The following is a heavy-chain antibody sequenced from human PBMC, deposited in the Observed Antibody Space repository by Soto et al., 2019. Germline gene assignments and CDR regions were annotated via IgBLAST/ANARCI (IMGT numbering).Heavy chain of an antibody. CDR1: GGTFSSYA. Sequence: SVKVSCKASGGTFSSYAISWVRQAPGQGLEWMGGIIPIFGTANYAQKFQGRVTITADESTSTAYMELSSLRSEDTAVYYCARGGLGYCTNGVCYGAFDIWGQGTMVTVSS. J-gene: IGHJ3*02. D-gene: IGHD2-8*01. CDR2: IIPIFGTA. CDR3: ARGGLGYCTNGVCYGAFDI. V-gene: IGHV1-69*13.